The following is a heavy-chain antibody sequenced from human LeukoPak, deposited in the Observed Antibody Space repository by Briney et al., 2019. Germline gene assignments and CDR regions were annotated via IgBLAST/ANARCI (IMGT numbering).Heavy chain of an antibody. CDR3: ARLGLGSSRDY. Sequence: SETLSLTCTVSGGSISSYYWSWIRQPPAKGLEWIGYIYYSGSTNYNPSLKSRVTISVDTSKNQFSLKLSSVTAADTAVYYCARLGLGSSRDYWGQGTLVTVSS. CDR1: GGSISSYY. J-gene: IGHJ4*02. V-gene: IGHV4-59*08. CDR2: IYYSGST. D-gene: IGHD6-6*01.